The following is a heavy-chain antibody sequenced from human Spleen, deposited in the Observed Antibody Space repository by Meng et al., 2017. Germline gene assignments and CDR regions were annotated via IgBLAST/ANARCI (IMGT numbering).Heavy chain of an antibody. J-gene: IGHJ1*01. Sequence: GESLKISCAASGFTFSSYSMNWVRQAPGKGLEWVSSISSSSSYIYYADSVKGRFTISRDNAKNSLYLQMNSLRAEDTAVYYCARDPKYYYDSSGYYPGNDFQHWGQGTLVTVSS. V-gene: IGHV3-21*01. CDR1: GFTFSSYS. D-gene: IGHD3-22*01. CDR2: ISSSSSYI. CDR3: ARDPKYYYDSSGYYPGNDFQH.